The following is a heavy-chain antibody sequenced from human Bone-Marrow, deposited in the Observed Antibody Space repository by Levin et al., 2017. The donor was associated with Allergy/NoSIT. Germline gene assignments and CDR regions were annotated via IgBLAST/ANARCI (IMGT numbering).Heavy chain of an antibody. V-gene: IGHV3-53*01. CDR3: ARDAGTTGTEFQH. CDR2: IYSGGST. Sequence: GGSLRLSCAASGFTVSSNYMSWVRQAPGKGLEWVSVIYSGGSTYYADSVKGRFTISRDNSKNTLYLQMNSLRAEDTAVYYCARDAGTTGTEFQHWGQGTLVTVSS. J-gene: IGHJ1*01. CDR1: GFTVSSNY. D-gene: IGHD1-1*01.